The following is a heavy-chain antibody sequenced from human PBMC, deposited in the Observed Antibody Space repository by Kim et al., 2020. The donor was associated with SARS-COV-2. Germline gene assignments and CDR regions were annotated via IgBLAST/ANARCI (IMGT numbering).Heavy chain of an antibody. V-gene: IGHV3-72*01. D-gene: IGHD3-3*01. CDR1: GLIFSDHY. CDR2: IKNRRQSFAT. J-gene: IGHJ4*02. CDR3: GDFGAGY. Sequence: GGSLRLSCAASGLIFSDHYMDWARQAPGKGLEWVALIKNRRQSFATKYAASVRGRFIISRDDSKDLVYLQMNSLKTDDTAVYYCGDFGAGYWGQGTLVTVSS.